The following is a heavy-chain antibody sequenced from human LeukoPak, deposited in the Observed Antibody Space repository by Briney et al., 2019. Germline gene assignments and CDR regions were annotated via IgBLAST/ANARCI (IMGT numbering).Heavy chain of an antibody. CDR1: GFTFSSYA. CDR2: IYSDGST. V-gene: IGHV3-66*01. CDR3: ARVTPPTD. D-gene: IGHD1-14*01. Sequence: PGGSLRLSCAVSGFTFSSYAMSWVRQAPGKGLEWVSVIYSDGSTHYADSVKGRFIISRDNSKNTLYLQMNTLRAEDTAVYYCARVTPPTDWGQGTRVTVSS. J-gene: IGHJ4*02.